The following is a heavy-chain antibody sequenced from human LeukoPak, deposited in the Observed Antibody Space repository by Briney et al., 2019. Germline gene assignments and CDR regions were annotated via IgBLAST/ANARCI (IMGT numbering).Heavy chain of an antibody. CDR2: ISGSGGST. J-gene: IGHJ4*02. D-gene: IGHD3-9*01. CDR3: AKDPHYFDWLFR. V-gene: IGHV3-23*01. Sequence: PGGSLSLPLAAPGFTFRSYAWSGVRQAPGKGLEWVSAISGSGGSTYYADSVKGRFTISRDNSKNTLYLQMNSLRAEDTAVYYCAKDPHYFDWLFRWGQGTLVTVSS. CDR1: GFTFRSYA.